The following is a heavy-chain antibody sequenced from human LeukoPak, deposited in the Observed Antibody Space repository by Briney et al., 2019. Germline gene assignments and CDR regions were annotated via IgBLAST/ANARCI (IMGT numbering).Heavy chain of an antibody. CDR3: SRENGAFSPFGY. J-gene: IGHJ4*02. D-gene: IGHD2-8*01. Sequence: SETLSLTCGVSGGSLSNTNWWSLVRQPPGQGLEWIGEISLTGLTYYNPSLESRVTVSLDKSKNQLSLNLTSVTAADTAVYYCSRENGAFSPFGYWGQGTLVTVLS. V-gene: IGHV4-4*02. CDR1: GGSLSNTNW. CDR2: ISLTGLT.